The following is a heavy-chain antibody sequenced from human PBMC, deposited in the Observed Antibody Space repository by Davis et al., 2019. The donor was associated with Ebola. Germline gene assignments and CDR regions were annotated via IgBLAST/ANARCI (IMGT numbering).Heavy chain of an antibody. CDR1: GFTFSGSA. CDR3: ARGVYQLNH. Sequence: GGSLRLSCAASGFTFSGSAMHWVRQASGKGLEWVGRIRSKANSYATAYAASVKGRFTISRDDSKNTAYLQMNSLKTEDTAVYYCARGVYQLNHWGQGTLVTVSS. J-gene: IGHJ5*02. V-gene: IGHV3-73*01. D-gene: IGHD2-2*01. CDR2: IRSKANSYAT.